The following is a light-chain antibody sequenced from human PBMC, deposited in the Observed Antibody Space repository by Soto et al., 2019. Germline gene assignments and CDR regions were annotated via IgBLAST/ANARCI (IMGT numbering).Light chain of an antibody. Sequence: QSVLTQPRSVSGSPGQSVTLSCTGTSSDVGGYHYVSWYQHHPGKAPKINIYDVNKRPSGVPDRFSGSKSGNTASLTISGLQTEDEADYYCCSYAGSYTLVFGGGTKLTVL. CDR1: SSDVGGYHY. J-gene: IGLJ2*01. CDR2: DVN. V-gene: IGLV2-11*01. CDR3: CSYAGSYTLV.